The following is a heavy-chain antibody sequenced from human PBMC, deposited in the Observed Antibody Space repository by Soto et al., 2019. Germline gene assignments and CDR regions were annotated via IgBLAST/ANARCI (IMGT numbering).Heavy chain of an antibody. V-gene: IGHV1-8*01. D-gene: IGHD3-3*01. J-gene: IGHJ6*03. Sequence: SVKVSCKASGYTFTSYDINWVRQATGQGLEWMGWMNPNSGNTGYAQKFQGRVTMTRNTSISTAYMELSSLRSEDTAVYYCARTVDFWSGYSYYYYMDVWGKGTTVTVSS. CDR3: ARTVDFWSGYSYYYYMDV. CDR1: GYTFTSYD. CDR2: MNPNSGNT.